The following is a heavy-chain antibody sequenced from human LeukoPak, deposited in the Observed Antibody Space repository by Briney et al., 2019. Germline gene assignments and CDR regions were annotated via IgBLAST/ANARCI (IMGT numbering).Heavy chain of an antibody. D-gene: IGHD3-22*01. J-gene: IGHJ3*02. CDR2: IYTSGST. V-gene: IGHV4-61*02. Sequence: PSETLSLTCTVSGGSISSGSYYWSWIRQPAGKGLEWIGRIYTSGSTNYNPSLKSRVTISVDTSKTQFSLKLSSVTAADTAVYYCAGPRRYYDSSGYPKDDAFDIWGQGTMVTVSS. CDR1: GGSISSGSYY. CDR3: AGPRRYYDSSGYPKDDAFDI.